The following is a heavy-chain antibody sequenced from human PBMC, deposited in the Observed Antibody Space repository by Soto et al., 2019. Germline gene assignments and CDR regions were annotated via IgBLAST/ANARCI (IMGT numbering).Heavy chain of an antibody. CDR3: ARQGPYGDHDH. CDR1: GFTLSGYS. V-gene: IGHV3-48*02. D-gene: IGHD4-17*01. J-gene: IGHJ4*02. Sequence: EVQLVESGGGLVQPGGSLRVSCVVSGFTLSGYSMNWVRQAPGKGLEWVSHDGAGGTILYADSVKGRFTVSRDNAKNSLYLQMNILRDGDTAVYYCARQGPYGDHDHWGQGTLVTVSS. CDR2: DGAGGTI.